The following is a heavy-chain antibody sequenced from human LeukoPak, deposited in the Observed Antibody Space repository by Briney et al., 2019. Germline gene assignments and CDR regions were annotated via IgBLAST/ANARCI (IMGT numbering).Heavy chain of an antibody. V-gene: IGHV3-15*01. J-gene: IGHJ4*02. D-gene: IGHD3-3*01. Sequence: GGSLRLSCAASGFTFSNAWVSWVRQAPGKGLEWVGRIKSKTDGGTTDYAAPVKGRFTISRDDSKNTLYLQMNSLKTEHTAVYYCTTDREDTIFGVVITDYWGQGTLVTVSS. CDR3: TTDREDTIFGVVITDY. CDR2: IKSKTDGGTT. CDR1: GFTFSNAW.